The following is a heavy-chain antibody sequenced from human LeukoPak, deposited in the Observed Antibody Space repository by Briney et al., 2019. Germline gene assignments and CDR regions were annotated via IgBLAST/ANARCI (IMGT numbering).Heavy chain of an antibody. CDR3: ARPGGEITIFGVAPGWFDP. CDR1: GGSFSGYY. J-gene: IGHJ5*02. CDR2: INHSGST. V-gene: IGHV4-34*01. Sequence: SETLSLTCAVYGGSFSGYYWSWIRQPPGKGLEWIGEINHSGSTNYNPSLKSRVTISVDTSKNQFSLKLSSVTAADTAVYYCARPGGEITIFGVAPGWFDPWGQGTLVTVSS. D-gene: IGHD3-3*01.